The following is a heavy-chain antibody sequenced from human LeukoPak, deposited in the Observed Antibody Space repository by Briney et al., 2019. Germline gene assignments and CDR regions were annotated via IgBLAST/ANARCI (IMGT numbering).Heavy chain of an antibody. CDR1: GFTFSSYA. CDR2: ISGSGGST. CDR3: AKDQGWYYYGSGSYYPFDY. J-gene: IGHJ4*02. Sequence: GGSLRLSCAPSGFTFSSYAISWVRQAPGKGLEWVSAISGSGGSTYYADSVKGRFTISRDNSKNTLYLQMNSLRAEDTAVYYCAKDQGWYYYGSGSYYPFDYWGQGTLVTVSS. V-gene: IGHV3-23*01. D-gene: IGHD3-10*01.